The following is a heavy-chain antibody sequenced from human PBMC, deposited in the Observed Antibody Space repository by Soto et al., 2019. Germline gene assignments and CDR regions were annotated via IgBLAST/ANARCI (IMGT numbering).Heavy chain of an antibody. CDR3: ARDGIAVGGLYYYLDV. J-gene: IGHJ6*03. CDR2: ISYDGSNK. Sequence: PGGSLRLSCAASGFTFSSYGMHWVRQAPGKGLEWVAVISYDGSNKYYADSVKGRFTISRDNAKNTLYLQMNSLRAEDTAVYYCARDGIAVGGLYYYLDVWGKGTTVTVSS. D-gene: IGHD6-19*01. CDR1: GFTFSSYG. V-gene: IGHV3-30*03.